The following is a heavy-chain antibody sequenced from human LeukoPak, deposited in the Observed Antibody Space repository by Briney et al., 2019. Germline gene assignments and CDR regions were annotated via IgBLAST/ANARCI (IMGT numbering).Heavy chain of an antibody. D-gene: IGHD3-22*01. Sequence: PGGSLRLSCAASGFTFSSYAMSWVRQAPGKGLEWVSAISGSGGSTYYADSVKGRFTISRDNSKNTLYLQMNSLRAEDTAVYYCAKGSALYYYDSSGGEIDYWGQGTLVTVSS. CDR3: AKGSALYYYDSSGGEIDY. CDR2: ISGSGGST. V-gene: IGHV3-23*01. CDR1: GFTFSSYA. J-gene: IGHJ4*02.